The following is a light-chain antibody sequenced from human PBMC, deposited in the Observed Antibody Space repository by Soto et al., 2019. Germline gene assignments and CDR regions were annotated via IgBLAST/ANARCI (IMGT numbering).Light chain of an antibody. V-gene: IGKV3-15*01. CDR1: QSINTE. CDR3: QQGHNWPLT. J-gene: IGKJ2*01. CDR2: GAS. Sequence: EIVMTQSPATLSLSPGERDALSCRASQSINTELAWYHQKPGQPPRLLIYGASTRATGVPARFTGSESGSEFTLTISGLQSEDFAVYYCQQGHNWPLTFCQGTRLEI.